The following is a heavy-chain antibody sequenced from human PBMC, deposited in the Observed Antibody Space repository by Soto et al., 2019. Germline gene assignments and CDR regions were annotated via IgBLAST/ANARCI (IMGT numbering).Heavy chain of an antibody. V-gene: IGHV3-30*18. CDR1: GFSFSTSG. Sequence: PGGSLRLSFAASGFSFSTSGMHWVRPAPGKGLEWVAFISNDGSNKYYADSVKGRFTISRDNSKNTPYLQMNSLRAEDTAVYYCAKGCGNYWAFDYWGQGTLVTVSS. D-gene: IGHD1-26*01. CDR2: ISNDGSNK. J-gene: IGHJ4*02. CDR3: AKGCGNYWAFDY.